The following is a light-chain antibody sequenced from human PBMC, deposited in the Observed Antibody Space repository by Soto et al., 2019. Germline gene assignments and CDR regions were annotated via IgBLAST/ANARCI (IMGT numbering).Light chain of an antibody. Sequence: QSVLTQPASVSGSPGQSITISCTGTGSDVGAYTYVSWYQQHPGKAPKLMIFEVSDRPSGVSNRFSGSKSGNTASLTISGLQAEDEADYYCSSYTTSNTLVFGGRTKLTVL. V-gene: IGLV2-14*01. J-gene: IGLJ2*01. CDR2: EVS. CDR3: SSYTTSNTLV. CDR1: GSDVGAYTY.